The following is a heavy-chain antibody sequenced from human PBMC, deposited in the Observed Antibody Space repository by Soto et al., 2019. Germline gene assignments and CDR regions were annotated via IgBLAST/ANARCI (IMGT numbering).Heavy chain of an antibody. CDR2: IKQDGSEK. Sequence: PGGSMTLSCTAAGFNFISYGRSSVSQAPGKGLEWVANIKQDGSEKYYVDSVKGRFTISRDNAKNSLYLQMNSLRAEDTAVYYCAARYSSGWYAWSEWFDYWGQGTLVTVSS. D-gene: IGHD6-19*01. V-gene: IGHV3-7*01. J-gene: IGHJ4*02. CDR3: AARYSSGWYAWSEWFDY. CDR1: GFNFISYG.